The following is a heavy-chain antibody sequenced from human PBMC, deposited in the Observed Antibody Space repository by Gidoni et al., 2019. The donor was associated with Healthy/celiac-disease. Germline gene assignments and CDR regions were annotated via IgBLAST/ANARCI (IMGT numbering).Heavy chain of an antibody. Sequence: VQLVESGGGVVQPGRSLRLSCAASGFTFSSYAMHWVRQAPGKGLEWVAVISDDGSNKYYADSVKGRFTISRDNSKNTLYLQMNSLRAEDTAVYYCARAGWGRIYYYYYMDVWGKGTTVTVSS. CDR2: ISDDGSNK. D-gene: IGHD3-16*01. CDR1: GFTFSSYA. V-gene: IGHV3-30-3*01. J-gene: IGHJ6*03. CDR3: ARAGWGRIYYYYYMDV.